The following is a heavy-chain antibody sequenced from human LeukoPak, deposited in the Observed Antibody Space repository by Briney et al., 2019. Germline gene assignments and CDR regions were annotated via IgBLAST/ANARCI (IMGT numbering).Heavy chain of an antibody. J-gene: IGHJ6*03. CDR1: GFTFSSYW. CDR3: AREGTYYDFWSGWRGYYYMDV. CDR2: IKQDGSEK. D-gene: IGHD3-3*01. Sequence: GGSLRLSCAASGFTFSSYWMNWVRQAPGKGLEWVANIKQDGSEKYYVDSVKGRFTISRDNAKNSLYLQMNSLRAEDTAVYYCAREGTYYDFWSGWRGYYYMDVWGKGTTVTVSS. V-gene: IGHV3-7*01.